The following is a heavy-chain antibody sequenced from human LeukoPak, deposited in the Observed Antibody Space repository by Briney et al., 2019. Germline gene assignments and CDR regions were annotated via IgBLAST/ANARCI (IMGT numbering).Heavy chain of an antibody. V-gene: IGHV3-21*01. CDR2: ITSSSSYT. D-gene: IGHD1-1*01. CDR3: ARDPYNGAYSEGYYYYFMDV. Sequence: GGSLRLSCAASGFTFSSYSMNWVRQAPGKGLEWISSITSSSSYTFYADSVKGRFTISRDNAKNSLYLQMNSLRVEDTAVYYCARDPYNGAYSEGYYYYFMDVWGKGTTVTVSS. CDR1: GFTFSSYS. J-gene: IGHJ6*03.